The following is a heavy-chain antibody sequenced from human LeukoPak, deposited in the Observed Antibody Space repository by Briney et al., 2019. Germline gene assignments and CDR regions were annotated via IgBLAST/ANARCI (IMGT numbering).Heavy chain of an antibody. D-gene: IGHD4-17*01. CDR3: ARDDYGAQTPFDY. CDR2: INTNTGNP. J-gene: IGHJ4*02. Sequence: ASVKVSCKASGYTLTSYAVNWVRQAPGQGLEWMGWINTNTGNPTYAQGFTGRFVFSLDTSVSTAYLQISSLKAEDTAVYYCARDDYGAQTPFDYWGQGTLVTVSS. CDR1: GYTLTSYA. V-gene: IGHV7-4-1*02.